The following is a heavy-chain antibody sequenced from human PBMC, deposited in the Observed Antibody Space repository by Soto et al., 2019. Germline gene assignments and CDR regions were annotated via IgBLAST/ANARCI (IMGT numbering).Heavy chain of an antibody. CDR2: ISAYNGNT. J-gene: IGHJ4*02. CDR3: ARDAAAGLNDY. CDR1: GYTFPSYD. V-gene: IGHV1-18*01. D-gene: IGHD6-13*01. Sequence: GASVKVSCKASGYTFPSYDINWVRQAPGQGLEWMGWISAYNGNTKYAQKFQGRVTMTTDTSTSTAYMEVRSLRSDDTAVYYCARDAAAGLNDYWGQGTLVTVSS.